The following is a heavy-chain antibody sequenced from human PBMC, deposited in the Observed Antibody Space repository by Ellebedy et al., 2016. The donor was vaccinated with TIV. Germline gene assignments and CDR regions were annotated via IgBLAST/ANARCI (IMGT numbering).Heavy chain of an antibody. CDR3: AKTIDYGDYVDGVDY. V-gene: IGHV3-9*01. Sequence: GGSLRLSXAASGFTFDDYAMHWVRQAPGKGLEWVSGISWNSGSIGYADSVKGRFTISRDNAKNSLYLQMNSLRAEDTAVYYCAKTIDYGDYVDGVDYWGQGTLVTVSS. J-gene: IGHJ4*02. CDR1: GFTFDDYA. D-gene: IGHD4-17*01. CDR2: ISWNSGSI.